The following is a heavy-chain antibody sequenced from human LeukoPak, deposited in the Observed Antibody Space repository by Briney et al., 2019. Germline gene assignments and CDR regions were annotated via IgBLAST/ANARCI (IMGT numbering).Heavy chain of an antibody. D-gene: IGHD2-2*01. J-gene: IGHJ4*02. V-gene: IGHV3-23*01. CDR2: ISNSGDVT. CDR3: AKTSRSSTSLYYLDY. CDR1: GFAFSSYA. Sequence: GGSLRLSCAASGFAFSSYAMSWVRQAPGKGLEWVSGISNSGDVTYYADSVKGRFTISRDNSKNTVYLQMNSPRVEDTAVYYCAKTSRSSTSLYYLDYWGLGTLVTVSS.